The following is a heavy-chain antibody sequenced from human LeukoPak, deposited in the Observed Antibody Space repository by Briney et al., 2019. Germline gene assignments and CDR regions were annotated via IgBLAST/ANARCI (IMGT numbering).Heavy chain of an antibody. CDR3: ARRVSRVVTAFDY. Sequence: GESLKISCKGSGYSFTSYWIGWVRQMPGKGLEWMGIIYPGDSDTRYSPSFQGQVTISADKSISTAYLQWSSLKASDIAMYYCARRVSRVVTAFDYWGQGTLVTVSS. J-gene: IGHJ4*02. V-gene: IGHV5-51*01. CDR1: GYSFTSYW. CDR2: IYPGDSDT. D-gene: IGHD2-21*02.